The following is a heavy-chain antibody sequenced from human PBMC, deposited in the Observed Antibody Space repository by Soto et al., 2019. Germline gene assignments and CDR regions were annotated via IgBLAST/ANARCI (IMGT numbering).Heavy chain of an antibody. CDR1: GFSLSTGGVG. V-gene: IGHV2-5*02. Sequence: SGPTLVNPTQTLTLTCTFSGFSLSTGGVGVDWIRQPPGKALEWLALIYGDNDKRYSPSLKTRLTITKDTSKNQVVLTMTNMDPVDTATYYCAHCTLHDYGDYDPGTSHVFDSWGQGTLVTVSS. CDR3: AHCTLHDYGDYDPGTSHVFDS. J-gene: IGHJ4*02. D-gene: IGHD4-17*01. CDR2: IYGDNDK.